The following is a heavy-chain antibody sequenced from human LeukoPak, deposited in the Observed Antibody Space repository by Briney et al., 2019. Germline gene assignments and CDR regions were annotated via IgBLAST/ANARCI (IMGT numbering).Heavy chain of an antibody. D-gene: IGHD6-19*01. CDR3: ARAKGLDFDY. CDR2: IYHSGST. V-gene: IGHV4-38-2*02. Sequence: SETLSLTCTVSGDSINYYYWGWIRQPPGKGLEWIGSIYHSGSTYYNPSLKSRVTISVDTSKNQFSLKLSSVTAADTAVYYCARAKGLDFDYWGQGTLVTVSS. J-gene: IGHJ4*02. CDR1: GDSINYYY.